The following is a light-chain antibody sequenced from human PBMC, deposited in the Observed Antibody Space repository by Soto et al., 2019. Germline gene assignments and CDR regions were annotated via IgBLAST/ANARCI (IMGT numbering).Light chain of an antibody. CDR1: QSVSSSY. J-gene: IGKJ5*01. CDR2: GAS. V-gene: IGKV3-20*01. Sequence: EIMFNMSLCTLSLLKKERATLSCRASQSVSSSYIAWYQQRLGQAPRLLIYGASSRATGIPDRFSGSGSGTDFTLTISRLEPVDFAVYYCQHYTSSPLIAFCQVALLAIK. CDR3: QHYTSSPLIA.